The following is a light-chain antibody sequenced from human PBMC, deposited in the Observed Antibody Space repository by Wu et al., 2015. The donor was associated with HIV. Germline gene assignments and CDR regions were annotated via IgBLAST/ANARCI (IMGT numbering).Light chain of an antibody. CDR2: TTF. Sequence: DIQMTQSPSSLSASVGDRVTITCRASQSIDDYLNWYQQKPGKAPKLLIYTTFNLQSGVPSRFSGGRSGTDFTLTISSLQPEDFATYYCLQSYSTLWTFGQGSKVE. CDR1: QSIDDY. V-gene: IGKV1-39*01. CDR3: LQSYSTLWT. J-gene: IGKJ1*01.